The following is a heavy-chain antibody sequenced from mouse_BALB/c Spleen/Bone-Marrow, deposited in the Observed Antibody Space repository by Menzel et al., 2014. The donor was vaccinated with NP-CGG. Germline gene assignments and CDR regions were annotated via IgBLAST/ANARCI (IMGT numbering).Heavy chain of an antibody. J-gene: IGHJ2*01. D-gene: IGHD2-1*01. CDR1: GISITTGNYR. CDR3: ARYGNYFDY. Sequence: EVQLQESGPGLVKPSQTVSLTCTVTGISITTGNYRWSWIRQFPGNKLEWIGYIYYSGTITYNPSLTSRTTITRDTSKNQFFLKMNSLTAEDTATYYCARYGNYFDYWGQGTTLTVSS. V-gene: IGHV3-5*02. CDR2: IYYSGTI.